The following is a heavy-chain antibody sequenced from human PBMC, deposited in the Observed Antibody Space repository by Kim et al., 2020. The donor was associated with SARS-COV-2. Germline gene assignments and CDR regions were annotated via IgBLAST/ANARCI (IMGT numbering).Heavy chain of an antibody. V-gene: IGHV3-33*08. CDR1: GFTFSSYG. CDR3: ARDDGGSYYDSSGHQSYFDY. Sequence: GGSLRLSCAASGFTFSSYGMHWVRQAPGKGLEWVAVIWYDGSNKYYADSVKGRFTISRDNSKNTLYLQMNSLRAEDTAVYYCARDDGGSYYDSSGHQSYFDYWGQGTLVTVSS. CDR2: IWYDGSNK. J-gene: IGHJ4*02. D-gene: IGHD3-22*01.